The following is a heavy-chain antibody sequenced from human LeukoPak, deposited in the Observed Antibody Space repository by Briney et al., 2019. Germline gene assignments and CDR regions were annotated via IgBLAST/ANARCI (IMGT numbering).Heavy chain of an antibody. CDR3: ARGGIGYSSSWYSLRPNYYYYYYMDV. Sequence: PSETLSLTCTVSGGSISSHYWSWIRQPPGKGLEWIGYIYYSGSTNYNPSLKSRVTISVDTSKNQFSLKLSSVTAADTAVYYCARGGIGYSSSWYSLRPNYYYYYYMDVWGKGTTVTVSS. V-gene: IGHV4-59*11. CDR1: GGSISSHY. J-gene: IGHJ6*03. CDR2: IYYSGST. D-gene: IGHD6-13*01.